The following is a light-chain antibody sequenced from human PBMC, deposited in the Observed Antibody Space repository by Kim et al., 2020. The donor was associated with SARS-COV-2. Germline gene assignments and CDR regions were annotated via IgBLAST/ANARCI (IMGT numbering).Light chain of an antibody. CDR2: DAS. Sequence: EIVLTQSPATLSLSPGQRATLSCRASQTVSNNYLAWYKQKVGQAPRLLLFDASSRTTGVPDRFSASGSGTDFTLTIGRLEPEDFAVYYCQQYGSSPTFGQGTRLDIK. V-gene: IGKV3-20*01. CDR1: QTVSNNY. CDR3: QQYGSSPT. J-gene: IGKJ5*01.